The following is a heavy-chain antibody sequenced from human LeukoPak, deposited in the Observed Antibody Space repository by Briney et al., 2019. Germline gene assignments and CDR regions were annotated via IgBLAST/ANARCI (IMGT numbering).Heavy chain of an antibody. D-gene: IGHD4-17*01. J-gene: IGHJ4*02. Sequence: GASVKVSCKTSGYTFINFDITWVRQATGQGLEWMGWMNPKSSNTGYAQKFQDRVTMTGNMSTSIAYMELSSLTFDDTATYYCARRVGAYGDRRLDSWGQGTAVIVSS. CDR2: MNPKSSNT. CDR3: ARRVGAYGDRRLDS. CDR1: GYTFINFD. V-gene: IGHV1-8*01.